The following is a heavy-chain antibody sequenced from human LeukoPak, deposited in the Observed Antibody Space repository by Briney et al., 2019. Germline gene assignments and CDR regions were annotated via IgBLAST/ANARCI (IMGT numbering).Heavy chain of an antibody. Sequence: SGGSLRLSCAASGFTFSSYNMNWVRQTPGQGLEWVSSITSGSSHIYYADSVKGRCTISRDNAKSSLYLQMNSLRAEDTAVYYCARDPYSGSYGADYYYYMDVWGKGTTVTISS. CDR3: ARDPYSGSYGADYYYYMDV. J-gene: IGHJ6*03. V-gene: IGHV3-21*01. CDR1: GFTFSSYN. D-gene: IGHD1-26*01. CDR2: ITSGSSHI.